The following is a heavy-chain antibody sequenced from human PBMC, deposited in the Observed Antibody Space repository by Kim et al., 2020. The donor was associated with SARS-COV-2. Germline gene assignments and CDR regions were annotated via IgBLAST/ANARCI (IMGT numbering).Heavy chain of an antibody. J-gene: IGHJ4*02. D-gene: IGHD3-10*01. V-gene: IGHV3-30*01. Sequence: VKGRFTISRDNSKNTLYLQMNSLRAEDTAVYYCARDYYYGSGSYSTTIVYWGQGTLVTVSS. CDR3: ARDYYYGSGSYSTTIVY.